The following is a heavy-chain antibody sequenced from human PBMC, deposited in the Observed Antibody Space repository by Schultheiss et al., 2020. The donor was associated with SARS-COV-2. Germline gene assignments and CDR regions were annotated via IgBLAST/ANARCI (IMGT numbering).Heavy chain of an antibody. V-gene: IGHV3-21*01. CDR2: ISSSSSYI. D-gene: IGHD1-26*01. J-gene: IGHJ3*02. Sequence: GGSLRLSCAASGFTFSSYGMHWVRQAPGKGLEWVSSISSSSSYIYYADSVKGRFTISRDNAKNSLYLQMNSLRAEDTAVYYCARAAGGSYHDAFDIWGQGTMVTVSS. CDR1: GFTFSSYG. CDR3: ARAAGGSYHDAFDI.